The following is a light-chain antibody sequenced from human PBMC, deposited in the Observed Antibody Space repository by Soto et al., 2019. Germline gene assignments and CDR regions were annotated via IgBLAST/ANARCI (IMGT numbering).Light chain of an antibody. CDR2: KAS. CDR1: QSISSW. J-gene: IGKJ4*01. Sequence: DIKMTQSPSTLSASVGDRVTITCRASQSISSWLAWYQQKPGKAPKILIYKASSLESGVPSRFSGSGSGTEFTLTIRSLQPDDFATYYCQQYNSYPLTFGGGTKVEIK. CDR3: QQYNSYPLT. V-gene: IGKV1-5*03.